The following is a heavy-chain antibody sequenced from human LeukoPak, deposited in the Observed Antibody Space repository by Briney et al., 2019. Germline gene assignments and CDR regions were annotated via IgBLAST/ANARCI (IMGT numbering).Heavy chain of an antibody. V-gene: IGHV3-30-3*01. CDR3: ARDPLITMVRGVKGMDV. D-gene: IGHD3-10*01. CDR2: ISYDGSNK. Sequence: SCKASGGTFSSYAMHWVRQAPGKGLEWVAVISYDGSNKYYADSVKGRFTISRDNSKNTLYLQMNSLRAEDTAVYYCARDPLITMVRGVKGMDVWGQGTTVTVSS. CDR1: GGTFSSYA. J-gene: IGHJ6*02.